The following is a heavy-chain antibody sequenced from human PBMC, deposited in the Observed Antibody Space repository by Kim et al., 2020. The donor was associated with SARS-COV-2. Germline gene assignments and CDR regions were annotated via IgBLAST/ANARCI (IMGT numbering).Heavy chain of an antibody. J-gene: IGHJ4*02. Sequence: SETLSLTCTVSGGSISSSSYYWGWIRQPPGKGLEWIGSIYYSGSTYYNPSLKSRVTISVDTSKNQFSLKLSSVTAADTAVYYCARLYSLYGSGSYYKGEYYVDYWGQGTLVTVSS. CDR3: ARLYSLYGSGSYYKGEYYVDY. CDR1: GGSISSSSYY. V-gene: IGHV4-39*01. D-gene: IGHD3-10*01. CDR2: IYYSGST.